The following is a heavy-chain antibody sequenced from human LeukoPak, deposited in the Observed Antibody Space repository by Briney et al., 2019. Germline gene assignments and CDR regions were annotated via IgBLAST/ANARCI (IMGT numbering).Heavy chain of an antibody. V-gene: IGHV3-30*04. D-gene: IGHD3/OR15-3a*01. CDR2: ISYHGSNK. J-gene: IGHJ4*02. CDR1: GFTFSGYS. Sequence: GRSLRLSCAASGFTFSGYSMHWVRQAPGKGLEWLTLISYHGSNKDYTDSVRGRFTISRDSSKNTVFLQINSLRTEDTAVYCCARSPERLGQGYLDSWGQGTLVTVSS. CDR3: ARSPERLGQGYLDS.